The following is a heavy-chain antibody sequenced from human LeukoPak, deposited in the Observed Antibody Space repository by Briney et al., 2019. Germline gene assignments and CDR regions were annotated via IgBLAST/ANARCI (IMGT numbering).Heavy chain of an antibody. J-gene: IGHJ6*03. CDR1: GGSISSSSYY. CDR3: ARAQAGGYYRPDYYYMDV. CDR2: IYYSGST. Sequence: SETLSLTCTVSGGSISSSSYYWAWIRQPPGKGLEWIGSIYYSGSTYYNPSLKSRVTISVDTSKNQFSLKLSSVTAADTAVYYCARAQAGGYYRPDYYYMDVWGKGTTVTVSS. D-gene: IGHD1-26*01. V-gene: IGHV4-39*07.